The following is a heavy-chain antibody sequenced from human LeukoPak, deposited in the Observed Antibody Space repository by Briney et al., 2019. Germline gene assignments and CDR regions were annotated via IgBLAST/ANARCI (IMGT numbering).Heavy chain of an antibody. V-gene: IGHV4-39*07. CDR2: IYDSGST. CDR1: GGSIRSSYYY. D-gene: IGHD3-10*01. Sequence: PSETLSLTCTVSGGSIRSSYYYWGWIRQPPGKGLEWIGSIYDSGSTYYNPSLKSRVTISVDTSKNQFSLKLSSVTAADTAVYYCARDSKWQTMVRGAHYYYGMDVWGQGTTVTVSS. J-gene: IGHJ6*02. CDR3: ARDSKWQTMVRGAHYYYGMDV.